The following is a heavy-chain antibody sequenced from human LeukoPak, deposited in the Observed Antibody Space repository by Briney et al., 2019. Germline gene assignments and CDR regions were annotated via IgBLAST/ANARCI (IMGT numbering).Heavy chain of an antibody. CDR1: GFTFSSYG. D-gene: IGHD2-2*02. Sequence: PGRSLRLSCAASGFTFSSYGMHWVRQAPGKGLEWVAVISYDGSNKYYADSVKGRFTISRDNSKNTLYLQMNSLRAEDTAVYYCAKGLGYCSSTSCYNDYWGQGTLVTVSS. CDR3: AKGLGYCSSTSCYNDY. V-gene: IGHV3-30*18. CDR2: ISYDGSNK. J-gene: IGHJ4*02.